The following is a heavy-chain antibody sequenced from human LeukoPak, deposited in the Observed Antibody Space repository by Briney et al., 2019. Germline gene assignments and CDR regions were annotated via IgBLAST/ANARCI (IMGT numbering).Heavy chain of an antibody. D-gene: IGHD3/OR15-3a*01. Sequence: ASVKVSCKASGYTFTTHYIHWVRLAPGQGLEWMGIINPRGGNTNYAQKFQGRVTMTTDTSTSTAYLELSSLTYEDTAVYYCARDFFNMISENWSQRTPVTVSS. CDR1: GYTFTTHY. J-gene: IGHJ4*02. V-gene: IGHV1-46*01. CDR3: ARDFFNMISEN. CDR2: INPRGGNT.